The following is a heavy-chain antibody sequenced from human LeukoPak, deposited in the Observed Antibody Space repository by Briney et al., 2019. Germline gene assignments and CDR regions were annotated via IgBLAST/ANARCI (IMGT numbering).Heavy chain of an antibody. D-gene: IGHD5-12*01. CDR3: ARVDRRGYSDYTAILPDY. V-gene: IGHV5-51*01. CDR1: GYSFTSYW. Sequence: GESLKISCKGSGYSFTSYWIGLVRQMPGKGLEWMWIIYPCDSDTRYSPSFQGQLTISADKSISTAYLQLNSLKSSDTGMYYCARVDRRGYSDYTAILPDYWGEGTLVTVSS. J-gene: IGHJ4*02. CDR2: IYPCDSDT.